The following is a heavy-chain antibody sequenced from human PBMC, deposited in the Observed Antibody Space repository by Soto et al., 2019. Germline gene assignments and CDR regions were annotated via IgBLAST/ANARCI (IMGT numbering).Heavy chain of an antibody. CDR2: IYYSGST. Sequence: TSETLSLTCTVSGGSISSGGYYWSWIRQHPGKGLEWIGYIYYSGSTYYNPSLKSRVTISVDTSKNQFSLKLSSVTAADTAVYYWAKSQGFAKFNGSAPWGQGPRVPVSS. CDR1: GGSISSGGYY. J-gene: IGHJ5*02. CDR3: AKSQGFAKFNGSAP. V-gene: IGHV4-31*03. D-gene: IGHD3-10*01.